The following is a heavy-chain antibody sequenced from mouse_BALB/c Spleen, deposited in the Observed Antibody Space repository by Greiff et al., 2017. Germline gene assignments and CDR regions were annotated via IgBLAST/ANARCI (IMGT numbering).Heavy chain of an antibody. V-gene: IGHV1-14*01. D-gene: IGHD2-14*01. J-gene: IGHJ3*01. CDR2: INPYNDGT. CDR3: ARTDRYDGTSFAY. CDR1: GYTFTSYV. Sequence: EVQLQQSGPELVKPGASVKMSCKASGYTFTSYVMHWVKQKPGQGLEWIGYINPYNDGTKYNEKFKGKATLTSDKSSSTAYMELSSLTSEDSAVYYCARTDRYDGTSFAYWGQGTLVTVSA.